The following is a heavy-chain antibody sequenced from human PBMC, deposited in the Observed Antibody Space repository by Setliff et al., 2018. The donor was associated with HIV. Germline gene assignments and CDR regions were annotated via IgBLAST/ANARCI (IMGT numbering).Heavy chain of an antibody. CDR1: GGSITSYY. CDR2: IYASGST. D-gene: IGHD3-10*01. J-gene: IGHJ6*03. Sequence: SETLSLTCTVSGGSITSYYWNWIRQSPGKGLEWIGHIYASGSTKYNPSLESRVTMSVDTSRTQFSLKLRSVTAADTAVYYCARVGASGVPSTMDYYYYMDVWGKGTTVTVSS. CDR3: ARVGASGVPSTMDYYYYMDV. V-gene: IGHV4-4*07.